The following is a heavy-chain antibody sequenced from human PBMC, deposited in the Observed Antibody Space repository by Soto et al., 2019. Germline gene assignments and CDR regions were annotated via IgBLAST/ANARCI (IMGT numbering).Heavy chain of an antibody. V-gene: IGHV3-30*03. D-gene: IGHD6-25*01. CDR1: GFTFSSYG. Sequence: QVQLVESGGGVVQPGRSLRLSCAASGFTFSSYGMHWVRQAPGKGLEWVAVISVDGRTTYYADSVKGRFTISRYNSENTLYMQMSNLRAEDTAVYYFNSGRNDHSSTSYWALDVWGQGTLVTVSS. J-gene: IGHJ4*01. CDR2: ISVDGRTT. CDR3: NSGRNDHSSTSYWALDV.